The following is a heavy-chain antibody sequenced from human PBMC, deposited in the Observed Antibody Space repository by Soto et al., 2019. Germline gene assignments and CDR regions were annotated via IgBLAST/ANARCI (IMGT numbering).Heavy chain of an antibody. Sequence: QVYLVQSGAEVKTPGASVRLSCKASGYTFTTYYMHWVRQAPGQGLELMGIINPSVGSTTYAQKFQGRLTMTRDTSTSTVYMELSRLRSEDTAVYYCAREVATSFDHWGQGTLVTVSS. V-gene: IGHV1-46*01. J-gene: IGHJ4*02. CDR3: AREVATSFDH. CDR1: GYTFTTYY. CDR2: INPSVGST.